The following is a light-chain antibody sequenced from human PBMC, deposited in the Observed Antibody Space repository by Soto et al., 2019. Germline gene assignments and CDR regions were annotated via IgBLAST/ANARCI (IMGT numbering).Light chain of an antibody. Sequence: DIVLTQSPLSLPVTPGEPASISASLSKASFHSMENIFLVWYLQRPGQFPQLLIYLGSIRASGVPDRFSGSGSGTDFTLKITRVEAEDVGVYYCIQAIQAPRTFGLGTKVEIK. J-gene: IGKJ1*01. CDR3: IQAIQAPRT. CDR2: LGS. V-gene: IGKV2-28*01. CDR1: KASFHSMENIF.